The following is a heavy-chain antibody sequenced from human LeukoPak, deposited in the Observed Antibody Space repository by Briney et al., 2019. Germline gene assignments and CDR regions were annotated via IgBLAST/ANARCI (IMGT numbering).Heavy chain of an antibody. D-gene: IGHD1-26*01. Sequence: ASVKVSCKASGRTFSSYAISWVRQAPGQGLEWMGGIIPIFGAANYAQKFQGRVTITTDESTSTAYMELSSLRSEDTAVYYCAGRGSSKGRAYYYMDVWGKGTTVTVSS. V-gene: IGHV1-69*05. CDR2: IIPIFGAA. CDR1: GRTFSSYA. J-gene: IGHJ6*03. CDR3: AGRGSSKGRAYYYMDV.